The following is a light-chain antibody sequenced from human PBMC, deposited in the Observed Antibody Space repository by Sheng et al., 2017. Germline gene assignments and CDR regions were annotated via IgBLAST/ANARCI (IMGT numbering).Light chain of an antibody. CDR3: QNYNSVPPYS. CDR1: QGIRNY. V-gene: IGKV1-27*01. CDR2: AVS. Sequence: DIQMTQSPSSLSASVGDRVTITCRASQGIRNYLAWYQQKPGKVPKLLIYAVSTLQSGVPSRFSGSGSGTDFTLTISSLQAEDVATYYCQNYNSVPPYSFGQGTKLEIK. J-gene: IGKJ2*03.